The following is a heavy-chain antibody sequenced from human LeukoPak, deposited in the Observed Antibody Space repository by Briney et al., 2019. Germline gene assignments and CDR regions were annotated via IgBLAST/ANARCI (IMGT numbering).Heavy chain of an antibody. Sequence: SETLSLTCSVSGLSISSSPYFWGWIRQPPGEELQWIASIFSSGSPYYNPSLRSRVTTSVDTSKNQFSLKLNSVTAADTAVYYCARTGFVELTDHDAFDIWGRGTAVTVSS. CDR2: IFSSGSP. D-gene: IGHD1-7*01. CDR3: ARTGFVELTDHDAFDI. CDR1: GLSISSSPYF. J-gene: IGHJ3*02. V-gene: IGHV4-39*01.